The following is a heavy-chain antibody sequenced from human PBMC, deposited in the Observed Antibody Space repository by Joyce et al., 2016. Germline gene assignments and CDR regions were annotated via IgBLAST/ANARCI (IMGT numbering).Heavy chain of an antibody. J-gene: IGHJ4*02. CDR1: GLTLSNYG. CDR3: AKILTATYSSGWFLDY. V-gene: IGHV3-30*18. Sequence: QVQLVESGGGVVQPGRSLRLSCAASGLTLSNYGVHWVRQGPGKGLEWVEVIYYEGIYKYYADSVKGRFTISRYNSKNTVFLEMNSLRTEDTAVYYCAKILTATYSSGWFLDYWGQGTLVTVSS. CDR2: IYYEGIYK. D-gene: IGHD6-25*01.